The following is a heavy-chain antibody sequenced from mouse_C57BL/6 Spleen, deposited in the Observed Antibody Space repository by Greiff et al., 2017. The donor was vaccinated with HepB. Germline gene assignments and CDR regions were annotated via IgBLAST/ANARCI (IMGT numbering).Heavy chain of an antibody. D-gene: IGHD1-1*01. CDR1: GYTFTSYW. CDR3: ARALLRSWYCDV. Sequence: VQLQQSGAELVMPGASVKLSCKASGYTFTSYWMHWVKQRPGQGLEWIGEIDPSDSYTNYNQKFKGKSTLTVDKSSSTAYMQLSSLTSEDSAVYYCARALLRSWYCDVWGTGTTVTVSS. J-gene: IGHJ1*03. CDR2: IDPSDSYT. V-gene: IGHV1-69*01.